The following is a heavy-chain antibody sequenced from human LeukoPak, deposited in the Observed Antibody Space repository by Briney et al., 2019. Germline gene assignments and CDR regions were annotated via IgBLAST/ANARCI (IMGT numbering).Heavy chain of an antibody. CDR1: GGTFSSYA. J-gene: IGHJ3*01. CDR2: IIPIFGTA. CDR3: ARAFVIINTFDL. D-gene: IGHD2-21*01. Sequence: SVKVSCKASGGTFSSYAISWVRQAPGQGLEWMGGIIPIFGTANYAQKFQGRVTITADKSTSTAYMELSSLRSEDTAVYYCARAFVIINTFDLWGQGTMVTVSS. V-gene: IGHV1-69*06.